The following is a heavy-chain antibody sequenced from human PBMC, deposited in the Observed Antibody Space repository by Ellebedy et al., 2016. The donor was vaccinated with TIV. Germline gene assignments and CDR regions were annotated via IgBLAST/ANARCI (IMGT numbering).Heavy chain of an antibody. J-gene: IGHJ5*02. CDR3: ARNNYTSGT. CDR2: INHSGSA. Sequence: SETLSLTCAVYGGSLSGYYWSWIRQPPGKGLEWIGEINHSGSANYNPSLKSRVTISADTSKNQFSLKLSSVTAADTAVYYCARNNYTSGTWGQGTLVSVSS. CDR1: GGSLSGYY. V-gene: IGHV4-34*01. D-gene: IGHD2-2*02.